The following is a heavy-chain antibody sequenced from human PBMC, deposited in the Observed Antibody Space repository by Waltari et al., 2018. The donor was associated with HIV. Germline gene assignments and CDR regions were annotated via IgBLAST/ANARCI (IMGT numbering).Heavy chain of an antibody. J-gene: IGHJ4*02. CDR2: VYPGDSGT. CDR1: GYRVTTYW. V-gene: IGHV5-51*01. Sequence: VQLVQSGTEVKKPGESLTISCKASGYRVTTYWLAWVRQRPGKGLEWMGIVYPGDSGTRYSPSCEGQVTISVDKSIATAYLQWSSLKASDSAVYYCARPGLAYCGGDCYYHFWGQGTLVSVSS. CDR3: ARPGLAYCGGDCYYHF. D-gene: IGHD2-21*02.